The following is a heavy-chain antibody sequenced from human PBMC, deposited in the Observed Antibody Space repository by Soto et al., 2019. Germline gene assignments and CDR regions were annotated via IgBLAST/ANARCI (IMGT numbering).Heavy chain of an antibody. Sequence: QTGGSLRLSCAASGFTFSSYAMHWVRQAPGEGLEWVAVISYDGSNKYYADSVKGRFTISRDNSKNTLYLQMNSLRAEDTAVYYCARDGRTALGRHFDYWGQGTLVTVSS. CDR1: GFTFSSYA. CDR2: ISYDGSNK. V-gene: IGHV3-30-3*01. D-gene: IGHD1-26*01. CDR3: ARDGRTALGRHFDY. J-gene: IGHJ4*02.